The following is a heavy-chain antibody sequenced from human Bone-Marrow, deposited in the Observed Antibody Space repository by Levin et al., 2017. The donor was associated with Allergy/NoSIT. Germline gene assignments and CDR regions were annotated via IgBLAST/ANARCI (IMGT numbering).Heavy chain of an antibody. V-gene: IGHV3-23*01. D-gene: IGHD2-21*02. Sequence: PGGSLRLSCAASGFTFSRYAMSWVRQAPGKGVEWVSAVSGSGGGGTYYADSVKGRFTVSRDNSKNQLYLQMNSLRAEDTAIYYCAKEGCGGGDCYWGPLDHWGQGTLVTVSS. J-gene: IGHJ4*02. CDR2: VSGSGGGGT. CDR1: GFTFSRYA. CDR3: AKEGCGGGDCYWGPLDH.